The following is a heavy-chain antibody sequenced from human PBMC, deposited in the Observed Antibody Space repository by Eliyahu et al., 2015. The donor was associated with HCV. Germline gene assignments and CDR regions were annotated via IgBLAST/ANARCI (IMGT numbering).Heavy chain of an antibody. CDR3: ARDRRSYYDILTGYPHYGMDV. J-gene: IGHJ6*02. CDR2: ISAYNGNT. CDR1: GYTFTSYG. Sequence: QVQLVQSGAEVKKPGASVKVSCKASGYTFTSYGISWXRQAPGQGLEWMGWISAYNGNTNYAQKLQGRVTMTTDTSTSTAYMELRSLRSDDTAVYYCARDRRSYYDILTGYPHYGMDVWGQGTTVTVSS. V-gene: IGHV1-18*01. D-gene: IGHD3-9*01.